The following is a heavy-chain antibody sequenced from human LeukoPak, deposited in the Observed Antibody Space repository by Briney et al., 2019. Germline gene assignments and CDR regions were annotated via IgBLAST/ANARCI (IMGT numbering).Heavy chain of an antibody. CDR3: VREAGYCASVCLKSNWFDP. CDR1: GFPFSNHA. J-gene: IGHJ5*02. V-gene: IGHV3-23*01. Sequence: GGSLRLSCAASGFPFSNHAMCWVRQPPGEGLGLGAAISNGNTYYADSVRGRFAISRDDSENMVYLQMNSLRDEDTALYYCVREAGYCASVCLKSNWFDPWGQGTLVTVSS. CDR2: ISNGNT. D-gene: IGHD2-15*01.